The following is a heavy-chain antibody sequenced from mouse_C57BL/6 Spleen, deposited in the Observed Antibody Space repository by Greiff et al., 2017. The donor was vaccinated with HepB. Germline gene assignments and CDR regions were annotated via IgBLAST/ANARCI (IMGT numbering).Heavy chain of an antibody. CDR2: IDPSDSYT. CDR3: ARGEYDGGAY. Sequence: QVQLKQPGAELVKPGASVKLSCKASGYTFTSYWMQWVKQRPGQGLEWIGEIDPSDSYTNYNQKFKGKATLTVDTSSSTAYMQLSSLTSEDSAVYYCARGEYDGGAYWGQGTLVTVSA. V-gene: IGHV1-50*01. CDR1: GYTFTSYW. J-gene: IGHJ3*01. D-gene: IGHD2-3*01.